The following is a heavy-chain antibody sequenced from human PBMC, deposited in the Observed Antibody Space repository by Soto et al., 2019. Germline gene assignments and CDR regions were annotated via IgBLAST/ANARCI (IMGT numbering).Heavy chain of an antibody. V-gene: IGHV4-31*03. CDR2: IYYSGST. CDR1: GGSISSGGYY. D-gene: IGHD5-18*01. J-gene: IGHJ4*02. CDR3: ARDRETRGYSYGPTREIDY. Sequence: PSETLSLTCTVSGGSISSGGYYWSWIRQHPGKGLEWIGYIYYSGSTYYNPSLKSRVTISVDTSKNQFSLKLSSVTAADTAVYYCARDRETRGYSYGPTREIDYRGQGTLVTVSS.